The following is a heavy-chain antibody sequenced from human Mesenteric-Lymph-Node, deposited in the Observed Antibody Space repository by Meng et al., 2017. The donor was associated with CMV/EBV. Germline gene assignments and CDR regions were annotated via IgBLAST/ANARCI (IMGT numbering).Heavy chain of an antibody. CDR3: ARGRVDGIYYYYGMDV. CDR2: ISSSGSTI. D-gene: IGHD5-12*01. Sequence: GESLKISCAASGFTFSSYEMNWVRQAPGKGLEWVSYISSSGSTIYYADSVKGRFTISRDNAKNSLYLQMNSLRVDDTAVYYCARGRVDGIYYYYGMDVWGQGTTVTVSS. CDR1: GFTFSSYE. V-gene: IGHV3-48*03. J-gene: IGHJ6*02.